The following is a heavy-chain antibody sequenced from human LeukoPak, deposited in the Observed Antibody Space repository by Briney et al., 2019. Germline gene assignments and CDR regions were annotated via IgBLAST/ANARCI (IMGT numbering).Heavy chain of an antibody. J-gene: IGHJ4*02. CDR1: GFTFSSYS. D-gene: IGHD2-15*01. CDR3: ARDPKLLLTPFYFDY. CDR2: ISSSSRTI. V-gene: IGHV3-48*01. Sequence: RGSLRLSCAASGFTFSSYSMNWVRQAPGKGLEWVSYISSSSRTIYYADSVKGRFTISRDNAKNSLYLQMNSLRAEDTAVYFCARDPKLLLTPFYFDYWGQGTLVTVSS.